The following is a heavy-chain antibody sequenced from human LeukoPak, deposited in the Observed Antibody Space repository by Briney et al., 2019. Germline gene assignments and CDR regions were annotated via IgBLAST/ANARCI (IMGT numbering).Heavy chain of an antibody. J-gene: IGHJ4*02. CDR1: GFTFSNCA. CDR3: AKASILRFLEWSWDSYFDY. V-gene: IGHV3-23*01. D-gene: IGHD3-3*01. Sequence: GGSLRLSCAASGFTFSNCAMSWVRQAPGKGLEWVSTIGGNGATTYYADSVKGRFTISRDNSKNTLYLQMNSLRAEDTAVYYCAKASILRFLEWSWDSYFDYWGQGTLVTVSS. CDR2: IGGNGATT.